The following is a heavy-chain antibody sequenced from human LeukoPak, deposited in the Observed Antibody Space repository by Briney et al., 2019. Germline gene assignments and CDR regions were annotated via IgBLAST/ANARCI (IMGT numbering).Heavy chain of an antibody. J-gene: IGHJ4*02. D-gene: IGHD1-14*01. CDR3: TRGRNSAFDY. V-gene: IGHV6-1*01. Sequence: SQTLSLTCVISGDIFSSNGVAWNWGRQSPSRGLEWLERTYYGSKWCNDYALSVKSRITINPATSKNQFSLQLNSVTPEDTAVYYCTRGRNSAFDYWGQGTLVTVSS. CDR1: GDIFSSNGVA. CDR2: TYYGSKWCN.